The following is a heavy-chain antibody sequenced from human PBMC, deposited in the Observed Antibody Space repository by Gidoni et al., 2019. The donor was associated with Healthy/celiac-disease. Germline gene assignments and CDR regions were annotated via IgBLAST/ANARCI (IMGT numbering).Heavy chain of an antibody. CDR2: MSGRGGST. CDR3: AGLGYCSGGSCSNWFDP. D-gene: IGHD2-15*01. Sequence: EVELLESGGGLVQPGGSLRLSCAASGFTFSSSAMSWVRQAPGKGLDLVSAMSGRGGSTYYADSVKGRFTISRDNSKNTLYLQMNSLRAEDTAVYYCAGLGYCSGGSCSNWFDPWGQGTLVTVSS. V-gene: IGHV3-23*01. CDR1: GFTFSSSA. J-gene: IGHJ5*02.